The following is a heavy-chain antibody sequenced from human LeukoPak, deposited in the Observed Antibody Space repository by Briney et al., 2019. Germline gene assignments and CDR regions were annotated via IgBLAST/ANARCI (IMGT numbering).Heavy chain of an antibody. D-gene: IGHD6-19*01. CDR1: RYTLPTYD. CDR2: MNPNSGYT. Sequence: GASVKVSCKASRYTLPTYDINRLGQATRQGLEWMGWMNPNSGYTGYAQKFQGRVTITRDTSISTAYMELSSLRSEDTAVYYCARVAGSIDYWGQGTLVTVSS. V-gene: IGHV1-8*03. J-gene: IGHJ4*02. CDR3: ARVAGSIDY.